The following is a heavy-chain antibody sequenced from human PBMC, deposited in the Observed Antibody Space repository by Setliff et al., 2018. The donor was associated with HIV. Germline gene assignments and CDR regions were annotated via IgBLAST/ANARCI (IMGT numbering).Heavy chain of an antibody. J-gene: IGHJ4*02. CDR2: INQDGSQI. D-gene: IGHD2-15*01. CDR3: VRSIGGSPY. V-gene: IGHV3-7*01. CDR1: GFTFSSYW. Sequence: GSLRLSCAASGFTFSSYWMSWVRQAPGKGLEWVANINQDGSQIYYVGSVKGRFAISRDNSKNSLYLQMNSLRAEDTAVYFCVRSIGGSPYWGQGTLVTVSS.